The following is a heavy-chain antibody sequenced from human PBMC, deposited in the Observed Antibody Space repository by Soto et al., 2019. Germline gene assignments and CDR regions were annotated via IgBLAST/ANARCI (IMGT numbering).Heavy chain of an antibody. V-gene: IGHV1-46*01. CDR1: GYTFTSYY. J-gene: IGHJ6*02. CDR2: IDPSGGST. CDR3: AGPAQASYYYYGMDV. Sequence: ASVKVSCKASGYTFTSYYMHWLRQAPGQGLEWMGIIDPSGGSTSYAQKFQGRVTMTRDTSTSTVYMELSSLRSEDTAVYYCAGPAQASYYYYGMDVWGQGTTVTVSS.